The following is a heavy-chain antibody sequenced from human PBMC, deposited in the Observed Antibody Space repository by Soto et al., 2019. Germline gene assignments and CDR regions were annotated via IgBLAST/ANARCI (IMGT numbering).Heavy chain of an antibody. CDR2: IYYSGST. CDR1: GGSISSYY. Sequence: PSETLSLTCTVSGGSISSYYWSWIRQPPGKGLEWIGYIYYSGSTNYNPSLKSRVTISVDTSRNQFSLKLSSVTAADTAVYYCARSGSYPRSGMDVWGQGTTVTVSS. CDR3: ARSGSYPRSGMDV. J-gene: IGHJ6*02. V-gene: IGHV4-59*01. D-gene: IGHD3-10*01.